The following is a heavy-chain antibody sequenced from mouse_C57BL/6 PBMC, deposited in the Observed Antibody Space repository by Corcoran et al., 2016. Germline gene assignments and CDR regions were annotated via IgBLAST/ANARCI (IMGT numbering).Heavy chain of an antibody. CDR1: GYTFTTYG. J-gene: IGHJ2*01. Sequence: QIQLVQSGPELKKPGETVKISCKASGYTFTTYGMSWVKQAPGKGVKWMGWINTYSGVPTYADDFKGRFAFSLETSASTAYLQINNLKNEETATYFGARRITTVVAPYFDYWGQGTTLTVSS. CDR2: INTYSGVP. D-gene: IGHD1-1*01. CDR3: ARRITTVVAPYFDY. V-gene: IGHV9-3*01.